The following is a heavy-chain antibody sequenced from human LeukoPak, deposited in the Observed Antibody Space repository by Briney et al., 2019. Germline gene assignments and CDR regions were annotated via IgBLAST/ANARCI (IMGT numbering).Heavy chain of an antibody. D-gene: IGHD6-6*01. CDR3: ATDAFEYSSSSFYYYYYMDV. V-gene: IGHV4-59*12. Sequence: SETLSLTCTVSGGSISSYCWSWIRQPPGKGLEWIGYIYYSGSTNYNPSLKSRVTISVDTSKNQFPLKLSSVTAADTAVYYCATDAFEYSSSSFYYYYYMDVWGKGTTVTVSS. CDR2: IYYSGST. J-gene: IGHJ6*03. CDR1: GGSISSYC.